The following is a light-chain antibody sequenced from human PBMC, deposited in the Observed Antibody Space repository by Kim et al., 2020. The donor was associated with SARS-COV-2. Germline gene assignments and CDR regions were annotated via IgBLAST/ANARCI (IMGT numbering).Light chain of an antibody. Sequence: GKTARINCGGNNIGSKSVHWYQQKPGQAPVLVVYDDSDRPSGIPERCSGSNSGNTATLTISRVEAGDEADYYCQVWDSSSDHPVVFGGGTQLTVL. CDR1: NIGSKS. V-gene: IGLV3-21*03. J-gene: IGLJ2*01. CDR3: QVWDSSSDHPVV. CDR2: DDS.